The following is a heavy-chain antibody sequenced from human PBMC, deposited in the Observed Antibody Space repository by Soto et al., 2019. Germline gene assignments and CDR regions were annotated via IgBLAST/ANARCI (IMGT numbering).Heavy chain of an antibody. CDR3: ARDSSIAARRVPFDY. CDR1: GFTFSSYS. CDR2: ISSSSSYI. Sequence: RLSCAASGFTFSSYSMNWVRQAPGKGLEWVSSISSSSSYIYYADSVKGRFTISRDNAKNSLYLQMNSLRAEDTAVYYCARDSSIAARRVPFDYWGQGTLVTVSS. V-gene: IGHV3-21*01. D-gene: IGHD6-6*01. J-gene: IGHJ4*02.